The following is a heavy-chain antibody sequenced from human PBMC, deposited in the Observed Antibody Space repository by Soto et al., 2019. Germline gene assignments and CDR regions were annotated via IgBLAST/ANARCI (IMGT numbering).Heavy chain of an antibody. CDR3: AREEFEAGRGHFGY. Sequence: QVQVVESGGGVVQPGGSLRLSCAASGFTFSTSAMHWVRQAPGKGLEWMAMIPYGGNNKYYADSVKGRFTISRDISESTLYLQMNSLRTEDTAVYYCAREEFEAGRGHFGYWGQGTLVSVSS. CDR2: IPYGGNNK. CDR1: GFTFSTSA. V-gene: IGHV3-30-3*01. J-gene: IGHJ4*02. D-gene: IGHD6-13*01.